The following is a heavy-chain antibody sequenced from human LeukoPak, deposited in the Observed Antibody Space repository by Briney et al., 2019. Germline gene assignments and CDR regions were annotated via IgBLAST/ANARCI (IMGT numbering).Heavy chain of an antibody. Sequence: PGGSLSLSCAASGFPVSTNYMNWVRQAPGKGLEWVSVIYSGGTTYYADSVRGRFSISRDTSKNTLYLQMNSLRAEDTAVYYCARGSVRAFDIWGQGTMVTVSS. J-gene: IGHJ3*02. D-gene: IGHD1-26*01. CDR2: IYSGGTT. CDR3: ARGSVRAFDI. V-gene: IGHV3-53*01. CDR1: GFPVSTNY.